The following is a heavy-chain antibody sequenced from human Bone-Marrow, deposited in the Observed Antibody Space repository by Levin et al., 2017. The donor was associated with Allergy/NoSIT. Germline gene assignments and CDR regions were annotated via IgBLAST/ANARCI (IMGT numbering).Heavy chain of an antibody. V-gene: IGHV3-74*01. CDR3: ARAGDDGTAMITAFDY. Sequence: PGESLKISCAASGFTFSTYWMHWVRQAPGKGLVWVSRINSDGSIARYAESVEGRFTISRDNAKNTLYLQMNSLRAEDTAVYYCARAGDDGTAMITAFDYWGQGNLVTVSS. J-gene: IGHJ4*02. D-gene: IGHD5-18*01. CDR1: GFTFSTYW. CDR2: INSDGSIA.